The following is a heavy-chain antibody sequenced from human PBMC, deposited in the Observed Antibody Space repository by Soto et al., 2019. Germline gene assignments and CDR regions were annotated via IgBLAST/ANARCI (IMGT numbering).Heavy chain of an antibody. V-gene: IGHV3-30*18. CDR3: AKARGANNWANYYGLDV. J-gene: IGHJ6*02. CDR2: ITYEGSNK. D-gene: IGHD1-1*01. CDR1: GFIFANYG. Sequence: QEQLVESGGGVVQLGRSLRLSCAASGFIFANYGMHWVRQAPGKGLEWVALITYEGSNKYYADAVEGRFTISRDNAKNMVSLQMDSLRAEDTAVYYCAKARGANNWANYYGLDVWGQGTTVTVSS.